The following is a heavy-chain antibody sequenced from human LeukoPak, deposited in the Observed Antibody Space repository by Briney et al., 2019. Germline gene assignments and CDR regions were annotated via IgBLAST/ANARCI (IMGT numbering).Heavy chain of an antibody. V-gene: IGHV5-51*01. J-gene: IGHJ4*02. Sequence: GESLKISCKGFGYTFINYWIAWVRQMPGKGLEWMGIIYPGDSDTRYSPSFQGQVTISADKSISTAYLQWSSLKASDTAMYYCATSIAVAGEAADYWGQGTLVTVSS. CDR1: GYTFINYW. CDR2: IYPGDSDT. D-gene: IGHD6-19*01. CDR3: ATSIAVAGEAADY.